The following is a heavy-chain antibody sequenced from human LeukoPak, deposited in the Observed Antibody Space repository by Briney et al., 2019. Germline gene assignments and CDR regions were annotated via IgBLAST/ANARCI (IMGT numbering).Heavy chain of an antibody. CDR3: ANIAAARDYYGMDV. D-gene: IGHD6-13*01. Sequence: SETLSLTCAVYGGSFSGYYWSWIRQPPGKGLEWIGEINRSGSTNYNPSLKSRVTISVDTSKNQFSLKLSSVTAADTAVYYCANIAAARDYYGMDVWGQGTTVTVSS. CDR2: INRSGST. CDR1: GGSFSGYY. V-gene: IGHV4-34*01. J-gene: IGHJ6*02.